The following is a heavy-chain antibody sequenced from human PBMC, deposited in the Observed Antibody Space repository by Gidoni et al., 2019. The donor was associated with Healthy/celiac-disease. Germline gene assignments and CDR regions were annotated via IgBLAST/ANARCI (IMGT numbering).Heavy chain of an antibody. J-gene: IGHJ6*02. CDR1: GFTFSSYW. D-gene: IGHD6-19*01. Sequence: EVQLVESGGGLVQPGGSLRLSCAASGFTFSSYWMHWVRQAPGKGLVWVSRINSDGSSTSYADSVKGRFTISRDNAKNTLYLQMNSLRAEDTAVYYCARDFPSRRGGWPYYYGMDVWGQGTTVTVSS. CDR2: INSDGSST. V-gene: IGHV3-74*01. CDR3: ARDFPSRRGGWPYYYGMDV.